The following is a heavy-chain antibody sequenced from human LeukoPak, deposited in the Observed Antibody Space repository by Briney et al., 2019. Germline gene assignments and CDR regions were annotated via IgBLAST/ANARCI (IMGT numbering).Heavy chain of an antibody. CDR1: GGTLTTYP. CDR2: IIPSVGRT. D-gene: IGHD4-23*01. V-gene: IGHV1-69*13. CDR3: ATPNFGGDSAYFDY. J-gene: IGHJ4*02. Sequence: SVKVSCKTSGGTLTTYPIGWVRQAPGQGLEWMGGIIPSVGRTHYAQKFQGRVTITADESTNTAYIELSSLRFEDSAVYYCATPNFGGDSAYFDYWGQGALVTVSS.